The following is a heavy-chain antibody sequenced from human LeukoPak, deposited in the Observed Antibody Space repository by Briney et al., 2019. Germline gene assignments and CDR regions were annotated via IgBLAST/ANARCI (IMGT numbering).Heavy chain of an antibody. D-gene: IGHD6-19*01. CDR3: ATDPFEYEWQRGWYRDF. Sequence: GGSLRLSCAASGXTVSSNYMSWVRQAPGKGLEWVSVIYSGGTTHYADSVKGRFTISRDNSKNTVYLQMNSLRAEDTAVYFCATDPFEYEWQRGWYRDFWGQGSQVTVSS. V-gene: IGHV3-53*01. CDR1: GXTVSSNY. CDR2: IYSGGTT. J-gene: IGHJ4*02.